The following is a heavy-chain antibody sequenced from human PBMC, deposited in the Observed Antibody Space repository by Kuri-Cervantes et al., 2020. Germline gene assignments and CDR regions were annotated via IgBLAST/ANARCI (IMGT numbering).Heavy chain of an antibody. CDR2: IYYSGST. CDR3: ARVYYGSGRGSNWFDP. Sequence: SETLSLTCTVSGGSISSSSYYWGWIRQPPGKGLEWIGSIYYSGSTYYNPSLKSRVTISVDTSKNQFSLKLSSVTAADTAVYYCARVYYGSGRGSNWFDPWGQGTLVTVSS. D-gene: IGHD3-10*01. J-gene: IGHJ5*02. CDR1: GGSISSSSYY. V-gene: IGHV4-39*07.